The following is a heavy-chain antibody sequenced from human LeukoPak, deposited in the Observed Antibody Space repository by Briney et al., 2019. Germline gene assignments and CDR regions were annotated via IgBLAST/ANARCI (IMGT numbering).Heavy chain of an antibody. V-gene: IGHV3-33*01. CDR2: IWYDGSNK. J-gene: IGHJ4*02. D-gene: IGHD6-13*01. CDR1: GFTFSSYG. Sequence: PGRSLRLSCAASGFTFSSYGMHWVRQAPGKGLEWVAVIWYDGSNKYYADSVKGRFTISRDNSKNTLYLQMNSLRAEDTAVYYCAREKQLSTNFDYWGQGTLVTVSS. CDR3: AREKQLSTNFDY.